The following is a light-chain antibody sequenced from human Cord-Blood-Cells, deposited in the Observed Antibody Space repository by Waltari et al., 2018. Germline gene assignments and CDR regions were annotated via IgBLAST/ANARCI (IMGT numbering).Light chain of an antibody. Sequence: QSALTQPASVSGSPGQSITIPCTGTSSDVVIYNLVSWYQQHPGKAPELMIYEGSKLPSGVSNRCSGSKSGNTASLTISGLQAEDEADYYCCSYAGSSTVVFGGGTKLTVL. CDR1: SSDVVIYNL. CDR3: CSYAGSSTVV. CDR2: EGS. V-gene: IGLV2-23*01. J-gene: IGLJ2*01.